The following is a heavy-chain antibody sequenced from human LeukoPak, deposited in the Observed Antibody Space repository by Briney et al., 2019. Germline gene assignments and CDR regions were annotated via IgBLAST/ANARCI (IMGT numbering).Heavy chain of an antibody. J-gene: IGHJ3*02. Sequence: PGGSLRLSCAASGFTFSSYAMSWVRQAPGKGLEWVSAISGSGGSTYYADSVKGRFTISRDNSKNTLYLQMNSLRAEDTAVYYCAKDQYYGDYSYRNDAFDIWGQGTMVTVYS. CDR3: AKDQYYGDYSYRNDAFDI. D-gene: IGHD4-17*01. V-gene: IGHV3-23*01. CDR1: GFTFSSYA. CDR2: ISGSGGST.